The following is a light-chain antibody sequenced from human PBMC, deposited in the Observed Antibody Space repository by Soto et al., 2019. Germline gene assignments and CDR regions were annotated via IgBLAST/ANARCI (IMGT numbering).Light chain of an antibody. Sequence: HMTQSPSTLSASXGDRVPITCRASETIRSCVAWYHQNPGXAPKLVXYKASTLKSGAPPSFSGSGSATEFTPTISSRQPDDFATYYRQHHTRHSEAFGQGTKVDIK. V-gene: IGKV1-5*03. CDR1: ETIRSC. CDR3: QHHTRHSEA. CDR2: KAS. J-gene: IGKJ1*01.